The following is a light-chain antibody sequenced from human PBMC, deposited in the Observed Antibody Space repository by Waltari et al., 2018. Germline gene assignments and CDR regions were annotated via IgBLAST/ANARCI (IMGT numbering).Light chain of an antibody. CDR3: SAWDDSLNGHVI. Sequence: QSMLTKPPSASGTPEQTVTISYSGSWSNNRTKVVNWYQQLPGTAPKLIIHSNNQRPSGVPDRFSCSKSGTSASLAISGLQSADEADYYCSAWDDSLNGHVIFGGGTKLTVL. CDR1: WSNNRTKV. J-gene: IGLJ2*01. V-gene: IGLV1-44*01. CDR2: SNN.